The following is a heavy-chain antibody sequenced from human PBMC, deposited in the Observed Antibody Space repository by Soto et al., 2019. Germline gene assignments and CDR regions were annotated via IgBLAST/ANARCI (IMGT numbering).Heavy chain of an antibody. D-gene: IGHD5-12*01. V-gene: IGHV3-30*18. Sequence: GGSLRVSCAASGFTFSSYGMHWGRQAPGKGLEWVAVISYDGSNKYYADSVKGRFTISRDNSKNTLYLQMNSLRAEDTAVYYCAKDIPSGYDLRSYYYYYYGMDVWGQGTTVTVSS. CDR3: AKDIPSGYDLRSYYYYYYGMDV. J-gene: IGHJ6*01. CDR1: GFTFSSYG. CDR2: ISYDGSNK.